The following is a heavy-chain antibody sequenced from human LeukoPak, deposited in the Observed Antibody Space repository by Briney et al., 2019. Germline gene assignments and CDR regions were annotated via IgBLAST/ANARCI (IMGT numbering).Heavy chain of an antibody. CDR3: AKDRPLDY. V-gene: IGHV3-30*18. Sequence: GGSLRLSCAASGFTFSSYGMHWVRQAPGKGLEWVAVISYDGSNKYYADSVKGRFTISRDNSKNTLYLQMNSLRAEDTAAYYCAKDRPLDYWGQGTLVTVSS. J-gene: IGHJ4*02. CDR2: ISYDGSNK. CDR1: GFTFSSYG.